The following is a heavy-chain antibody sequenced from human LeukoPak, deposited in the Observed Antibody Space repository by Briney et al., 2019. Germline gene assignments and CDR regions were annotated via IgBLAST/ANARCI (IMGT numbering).Heavy chain of an antibody. CDR2: INPNSGGT. D-gene: IGHD5-18*01. Sequence: ASVKVSCKASGYTFTGYYMHWARHAPGQGLEWMGWINPNSGGTNYAQKFQGRVTMTRDTSISTAYMELSRLRSCDTAVYYCARVLYRGYSYGVNAFDIWGQGTMVTVSS. V-gene: IGHV1-2*02. J-gene: IGHJ3*02. CDR3: ARVLYRGYSYGVNAFDI. CDR1: GYTFTGYY.